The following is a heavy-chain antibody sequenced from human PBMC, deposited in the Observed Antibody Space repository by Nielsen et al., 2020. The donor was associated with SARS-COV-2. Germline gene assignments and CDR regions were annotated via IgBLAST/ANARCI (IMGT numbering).Heavy chain of an antibody. V-gene: IGHV5-51*01. J-gene: IGHJ4*02. CDR2: IYPGDSDT. Sequence: GESLTISCQGSGYSFTSYWIGWVRQLPGKGLEWMGIIYPGDSDTRYSPSFQGQVTISADKSISTDYLQWSSLKASDTAMYYCARHSYDSSGYYWFDYWGQGTLVTVSS. D-gene: IGHD3-22*01. CDR3: ARHSYDSSGYYWFDY. CDR1: GYSFTSYW.